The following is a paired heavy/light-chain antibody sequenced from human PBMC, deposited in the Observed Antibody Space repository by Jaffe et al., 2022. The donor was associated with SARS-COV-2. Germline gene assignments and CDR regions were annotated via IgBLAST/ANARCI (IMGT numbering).Light chain of an antibody. CDR3: SSYTSSVDYV. Sequence: QSALSQPASVSGSPGQSITISCTGTSSDVGSYNYVSWYQQHPGKAPKLLIYDVNTRPSGVSNRFSGSKSGNTASLTISGLQPEDGADYYCSSYTSSVDYVFGTGTTVIVL. J-gene: IGLJ1*01. CDR2: DVN. V-gene: IGLV2-14*03. CDR1: SSDVGSYNY.
Heavy chain of an antibody. CDR3: ARQGEMDTMNPFDY. V-gene: IGHV5-51*01. D-gene: IGHD5-18*01. CDR2: IYPADSDT. J-gene: IGHJ4*02. Sequence: EVHLAQSGAEVKKPGEFLKISCKGSGYTFTRHWIAWVRQMPGRGLELMGVIYPADSDTRYSPSFRGLVTISADKSMDTAYLQWSSLKASDTAMYYCARQGEMDTMNPFDYWGQGTLVTVSP. CDR1: GYTFTRHW.